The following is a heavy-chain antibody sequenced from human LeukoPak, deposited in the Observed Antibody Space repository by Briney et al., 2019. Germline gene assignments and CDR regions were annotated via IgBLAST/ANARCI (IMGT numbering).Heavy chain of an antibody. Sequence: SETLSHTCAVSGGSISSGNWWSWVRQPPGKGLEWIGEIYHSGSTNYNPSLKSRVTISVDKSKNQFSLKLSSVTAADTAVYYCARKKAGEPFFDYWGQGTLVTVSS. CDR3: ARKKAGEPFFDY. D-gene: IGHD7-27*01. CDR2: IYHSGST. J-gene: IGHJ4*02. CDR1: GGSISSGNW. V-gene: IGHV4-4*02.